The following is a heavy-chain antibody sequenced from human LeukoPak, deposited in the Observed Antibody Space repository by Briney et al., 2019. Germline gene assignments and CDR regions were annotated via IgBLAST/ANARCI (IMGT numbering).Heavy chain of an antibody. CDR1: GYTFTSYG. J-gene: IGHJ4*02. D-gene: IGHD2-2*01. CDR2: ISAYNGNT. Sequence: GASVKVSCKASGYTFTSYGISWVRRAPGQGLEWMGWISAYNGNTNYAQKLQGRVTMTTDTSTSTAYMELRSLRSDDTAVYCCARDGRGYCSSTSCYGPFDYWGQGTLVTVSS. V-gene: IGHV1-18*04. CDR3: ARDGRGYCSSTSCYGPFDY.